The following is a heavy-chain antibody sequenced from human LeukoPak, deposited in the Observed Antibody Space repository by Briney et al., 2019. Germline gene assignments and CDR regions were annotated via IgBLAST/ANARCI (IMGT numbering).Heavy chain of an antibody. CDR1: GYTFANYG. Sequence: GASVKVSCKASGYTFANYGITWVRQAPGQGLEWMAWISAYNGNTNYAQKFQGRVTMTTDTSTSTAYMELRSLRSDDTAVYYCARQTFKYSSGRGDDAFDFWGQGTMVTVSS. V-gene: IGHV1-18*01. D-gene: IGHD6-19*01. CDR2: ISAYNGNT. J-gene: IGHJ3*01. CDR3: ARQTFKYSSGRGDDAFDF.